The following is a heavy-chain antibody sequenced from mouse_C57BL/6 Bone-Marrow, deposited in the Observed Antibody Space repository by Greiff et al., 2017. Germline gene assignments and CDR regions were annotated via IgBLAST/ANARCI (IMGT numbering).Heavy chain of an antibody. CDR1: GYTFTSYD. J-gene: IGHJ1*03. Sequence: VQLQQSGPELVKPGASVKLSCKASGYTFTSYDINWVKQRPGQGLAWIGWIYPRDGSTKYNEKFKGKATLTVDTSSSTAYMELHSLTSEDSAVYFCARLEFDGSSGDWYFDVWGTAATVTVSS. CDR3: ARLEFDGSSGDWYFDV. V-gene: IGHV1-85*01. CDR2: IYPRDGST. D-gene: IGHD1-1*01.